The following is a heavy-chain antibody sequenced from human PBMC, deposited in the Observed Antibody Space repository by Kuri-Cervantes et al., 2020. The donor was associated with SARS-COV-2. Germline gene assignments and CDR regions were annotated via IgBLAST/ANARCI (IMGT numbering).Heavy chain of an antibody. J-gene: IGHJ4*02. CDR1: GYTFTSYY. Sequence: ASVKVSCKAPGYTFTSYYMHWVRQAPGQGLEWMGIINPSGGSTSYAQKFQGRVTITADESTSTAYMELSSLRSEDTAVYYCAREQPDATFFDYWGQGTLVTVSS. CDR3: AREQPDATFFDY. V-gene: IGHV1-46*01. CDR2: INPSGGST. D-gene: IGHD6-13*01.